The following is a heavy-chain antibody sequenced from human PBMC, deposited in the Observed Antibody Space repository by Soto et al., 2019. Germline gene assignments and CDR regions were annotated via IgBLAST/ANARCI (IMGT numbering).Heavy chain of an antibody. V-gene: IGHV4-39*01. Sequence: LSLTCTVSGGSISSSRYYWGWTRQPPGKGLEWIGSVYYSGSTYYNPSLKSRVTISVDTSKNQFSLQLSSVTAADTALYYCARHTYGNNRYYFDLWGQGSLVPVSS. D-gene: IGHD4-17*01. CDR3: ARHTYGNNRYYFDL. CDR2: VYYSGST. CDR1: GGSISSSRYY. J-gene: IGHJ4*02.